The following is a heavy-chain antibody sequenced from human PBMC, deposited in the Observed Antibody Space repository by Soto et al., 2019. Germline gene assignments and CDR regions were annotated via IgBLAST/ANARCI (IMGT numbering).Heavy chain of an antibody. V-gene: IGHV4-34*01. Sequence: PSETLSLTCAVYGGSFSGYYWSWIRQPPGKGLEWIGEINHSGSTNYNPSLKSRVTISVDTSKNQFSLKLSSVTAADTAVYYCARLNFRGYCSGGSCPNWFDPWGKGTLVTVSS. CDR1: GGSFSGYY. CDR2: INHSGST. D-gene: IGHD2-15*01. J-gene: IGHJ5*02. CDR3: ARLNFRGYCSGGSCPNWFDP.